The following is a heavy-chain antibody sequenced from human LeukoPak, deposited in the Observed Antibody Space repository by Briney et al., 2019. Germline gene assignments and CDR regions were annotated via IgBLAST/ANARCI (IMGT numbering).Heavy chain of an antibody. CDR3: AREVGDYYAFDI. D-gene: IGHD4-17*01. CDR2: IYYSGST. CDR1: GGSISSYY. J-gene: IGHJ3*02. V-gene: IGHV4-59*01. Sequence: SETLSLTCTVSGGSISSYYWSWIRQPPGKGLEWIGYIYYSGSTNYNPSLKSRVTISVDTSKNQFSLKLSSVTAADTAVYYCAREVGDYYAFDIWGQGTTVTVSS.